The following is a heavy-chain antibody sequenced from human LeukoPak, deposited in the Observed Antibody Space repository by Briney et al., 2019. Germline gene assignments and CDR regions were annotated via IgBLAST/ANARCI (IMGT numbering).Heavy chain of an antibody. CDR3: ATRQLHMTADSQVDY. V-gene: IGHV4-61*02. CDR1: GGSIKSVLHS. J-gene: IGHJ4*02. CDR2: FFGSGST. Sequence: SQTLSHTCTVSGGSIKSVLHSWNWIRQPAGKGLEWIGRFFGSGSTNYNPSLESRVTISVDTAKNQFFLNLTSVTAADTAVYYCATRQLHMTADSQVDYWGQGTLVTVSS. D-gene: IGHD5-24*01.